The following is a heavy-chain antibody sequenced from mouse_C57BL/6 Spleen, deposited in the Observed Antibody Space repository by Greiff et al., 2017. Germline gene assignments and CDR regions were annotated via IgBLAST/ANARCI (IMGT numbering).Heavy chain of an antibody. CDR2: IHPNSGST. D-gene: IGHD2-5*01. CDR1: GYTFTSYW. J-gene: IGHJ3*01. V-gene: IGHV1-64*01. Sequence: QVQLQQPGAELVKPGASVKLSCKASGYTFTSYWMHWVKQRPGQGLEWIGMIHPNSGSTNYNEKFKSKATLTVDKSSSTAYMQLSGLTSEDSAVYYCASGDSNSGFAYWGQGTLVTVSA. CDR3: ASGDSNSGFAY.